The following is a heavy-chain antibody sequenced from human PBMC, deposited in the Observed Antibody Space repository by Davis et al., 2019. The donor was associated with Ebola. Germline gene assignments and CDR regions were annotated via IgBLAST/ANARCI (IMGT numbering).Heavy chain of an antibody. CDR2: IGSSVGST. V-gene: IGHV3-23*01. D-gene: IGHD2-2*01. J-gene: IGHJ6*02. Sequence: WGSLRLSCAASGFTLSTYAMNWVRQAPGKGLEWVSVIGSSVGSTDYADSVKRRFTISRDTSNNALYLQLGSLRVEDTAVYYCAKGRGRSTTAYYGMDVWGQGTMVTVSS. CDR3: AKGRGRSTTAYYGMDV. CDR1: GFTLSTYA.